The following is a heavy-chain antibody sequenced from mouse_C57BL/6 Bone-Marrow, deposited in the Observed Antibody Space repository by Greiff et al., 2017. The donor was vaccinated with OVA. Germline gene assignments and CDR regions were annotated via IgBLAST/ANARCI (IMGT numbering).Heavy chain of an antibody. Sequence: QVQLQQPGAELVKPGASVKLSCKASGYTFTSYWMQWVKQRPGQGLEWIGEIDPSDSYTNYNQKFKGKATLTVDTSSSTAYMQLSGLTSEDSAVYYCARLSMDYWGQGTSVTVSS. J-gene: IGHJ4*01. CDR1: GYTFTSYW. V-gene: IGHV1-50*01. CDR2: IDPSDSYT. CDR3: ARLSMDY.